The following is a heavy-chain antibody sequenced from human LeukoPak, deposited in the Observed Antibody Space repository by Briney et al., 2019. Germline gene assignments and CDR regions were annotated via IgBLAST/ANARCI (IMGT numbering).Heavy chain of an antibody. J-gene: IGHJ4*02. D-gene: IGHD5-12*01. CDR1: GFTLSSYN. CDR2: ISSSSSYI. CDR3: ARGRVYNGYDPFDY. V-gene: IGHV3-21*01. Sequence: GGSLRLSCAASGFTLSSYNMNWVRQAPGKELEWVSFISSSSSYIQYADSMKGRFTISRDNAKNSLYLQMNSLRAEDTAVYYCARGRVYNGYDPFDYWGQGTLVTVSS.